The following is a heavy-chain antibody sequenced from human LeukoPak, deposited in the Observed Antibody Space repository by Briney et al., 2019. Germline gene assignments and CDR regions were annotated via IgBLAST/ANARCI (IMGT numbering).Heavy chain of an antibody. CDR2: IYPDDSDT. V-gene: IGHV5-51*01. CDR3: ARPPYGDHLDY. D-gene: IGHD4-17*01. CDR1: GYSFSSYW. J-gene: IGHJ4*02. Sequence: GESLKISYKGSGYSFSSYWIGWVRQMPGKGLEWMGVIYPDDSDTRYSPSFQGQVTISADKSISTAYLQWSSLKASDTAMYYCARPPYGDHLDYWGQGTLVTVSS.